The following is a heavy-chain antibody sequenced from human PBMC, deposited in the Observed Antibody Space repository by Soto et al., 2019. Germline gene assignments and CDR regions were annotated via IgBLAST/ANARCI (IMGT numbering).Heavy chain of an antibody. Sequence: EVQLVESGGGLVKPGGVPETLLCSLWIPFSSYSMNWVRQAPGEGLEWVSSISSSSSYIYYADSVKGRFTISRDNAKNSLYLQMNSLRAEDTAVYYCARDLWFGEISHWGYWGQGTLVTVSS. J-gene: IGHJ4*02. CDR1: IPFSSYS. D-gene: IGHD3-10*01. CDR3: ARDLWFGEISHWGY. V-gene: IGHV3-21*01. CDR2: ISSSSSYI.